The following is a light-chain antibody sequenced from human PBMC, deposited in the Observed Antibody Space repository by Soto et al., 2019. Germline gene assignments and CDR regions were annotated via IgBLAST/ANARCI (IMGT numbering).Light chain of an antibody. Sequence: IVLTQSPATLSLSPGERATLSCRASQKVSSNNLAWYQQKPVQAPRLLIYDASNRARGIPARFSGSGSGTDFTLTIRRLEPEDFAVYYWQHRNDWLTFGGGTKVEIK. V-gene: IGKV3-11*01. J-gene: IGKJ4*01. CDR1: QKVSSN. CDR3: QHRNDWLT. CDR2: DAS.